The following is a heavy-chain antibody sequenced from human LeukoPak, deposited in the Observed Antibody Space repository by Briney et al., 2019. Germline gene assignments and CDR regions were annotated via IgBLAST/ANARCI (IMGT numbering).Heavy chain of an antibody. D-gene: IGHD3-22*01. V-gene: IGHV1-8*01. J-gene: IGHJ4*02. CDR1: GYTFTSYD. Sequence: ASVKVSCKASGYTFTSYDINWVRQATGQGLEWMGWMNPNSGNTGYAQKFQGRVTMTRNTSISTAYMELSSLRSEDTAVYYCARVPWPYYDSSGATIDYWGQGTLVTVSS. CDR3: ARVPWPYYDSSGATIDY. CDR2: MNPNSGNT.